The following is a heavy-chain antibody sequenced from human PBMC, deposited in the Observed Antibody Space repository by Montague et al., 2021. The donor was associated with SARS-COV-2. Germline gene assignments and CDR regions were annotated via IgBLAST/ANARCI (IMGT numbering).Heavy chain of an antibody. CDR1: GFTFSDYY. D-gene: IGHD3-3*01. Sequence: SLRLSCAASGFTFSDYYMSWIRQAPGKGLEWVSYISSSSSYTNYADSAKGRFTISRDNAKNSLYLQMNSLRAEDTAVYYCARGGSGYYAAFDYWGQGTLVTVSS. CDR2: ISSSSSYT. J-gene: IGHJ4*02. CDR3: ARGGSGYYAAFDY. V-gene: IGHV3-11*05.